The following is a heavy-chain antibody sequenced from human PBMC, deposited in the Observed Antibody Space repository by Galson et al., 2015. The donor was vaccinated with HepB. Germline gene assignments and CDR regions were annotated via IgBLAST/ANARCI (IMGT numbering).Heavy chain of an antibody. CDR2: ISSDSEAR. J-gene: IGHJ4*02. Sequence: SLRLSCAASGFTFSGYSMNWVRQAPGKGLEWISYISSDSEARVYADSVKGRFTISRDNAKESLYLQMNSLRGEDTAVYYCARTRTGNYFDSWGQGTLVTVSS. CDR1: GFTFSGYS. D-gene: IGHD6-13*01. CDR3: ARTRTGNYFDS. V-gene: IGHV3-48*01.